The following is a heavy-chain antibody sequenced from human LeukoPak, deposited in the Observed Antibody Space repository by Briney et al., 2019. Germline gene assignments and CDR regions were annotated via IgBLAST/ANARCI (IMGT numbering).Heavy chain of an antibody. Sequence: SETLSLTCTVSGGSISSGGYYWSWIRQHPGKGLEWIGYVYYSGSTYYNPSLKSRVTISVDTSKNQFSLKLSSVTAADMAVYYCASGERYCSSTSCYALDYWGQGTLVTVSS. CDR1: GGSISSGGYY. V-gene: IGHV4-31*03. J-gene: IGHJ4*02. CDR2: VYYSGST. D-gene: IGHD2-2*01. CDR3: ASGERYCSSTSCYALDY.